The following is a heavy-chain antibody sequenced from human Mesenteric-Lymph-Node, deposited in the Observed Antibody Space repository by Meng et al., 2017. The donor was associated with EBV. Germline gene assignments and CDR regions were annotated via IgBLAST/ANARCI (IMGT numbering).Heavy chain of an antibody. CDR1: GYTVTIYY. CDR3: AREAGYSTNWPCDY. J-gene: IGHJ4*02. Sequence: VEPVPSGSGVQNPAASLKVPCKASGYTVTIYYMHWVRQAPGQGLEWMGKIDPSGGSTTYTQKFRGRLTLTRDTSTSTVYMELSSLRSEDTAVYNCAREAGYSTNWPCDYWGQGTLVTVSS. V-gene: IGHV1-46*01. CDR2: IDPSGGST. D-gene: IGHD6-13*01.